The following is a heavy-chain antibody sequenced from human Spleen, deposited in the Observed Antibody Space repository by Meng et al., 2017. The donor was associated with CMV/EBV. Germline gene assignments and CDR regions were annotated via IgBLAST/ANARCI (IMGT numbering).Heavy chain of an antibody. J-gene: IGHJ4*02. CDR1: GFTFSSYG. CDR2: IRYDGSNE. V-gene: IGHV3-30*02. D-gene: IGHD1-14*01. Sequence: GESLKISCAASGFTFSSYGMHWVRQAPGKGLEWVAFIRYDGSNEYYADFVKGRFTISRDSSKNTLNLQMNSLKTEDTAVYYCAKTRGVGGTDYWGQGTLVTVSS. CDR3: AKTRGVGGTDY.